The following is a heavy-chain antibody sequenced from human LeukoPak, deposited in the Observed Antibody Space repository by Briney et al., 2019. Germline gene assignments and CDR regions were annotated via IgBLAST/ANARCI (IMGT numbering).Heavy chain of an antibody. CDR3: AKDALWGGGWFDY. Sequence: ASVKVSCKASGYSFTSNYIHWVRQAPGQGLEWMGMIYPRDGSTSYAQKFQGRVTVTRDTSTSTVHMELSGLRSEDTAVYYCAKDALWGGGWFDYWGQGTLVTVSS. J-gene: IGHJ4*02. CDR1: GYSFTSNY. D-gene: IGHD3-16*01. V-gene: IGHV1-46*01. CDR2: IYPRDGST.